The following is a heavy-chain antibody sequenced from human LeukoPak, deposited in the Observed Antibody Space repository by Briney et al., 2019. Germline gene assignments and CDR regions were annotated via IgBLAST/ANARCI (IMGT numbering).Heavy chain of an antibody. D-gene: IGHD1-26*01. CDR2: IKGNGGQR. Sequence: GGSLRLSCAASGFAFNNYAMTWVRQAPGKELEWGSNIKGNGGQRHYADSVKGRFTISRDNSKNTLFLQMDSLRAEGTAVYYCAKTQWNVGATDYFDYWGQGTLVTVSS. J-gene: IGHJ4*02. CDR1: GFAFNNYA. CDR3: AKTQWNVGATDYFDY. V-gene: IGHV3-23*01.